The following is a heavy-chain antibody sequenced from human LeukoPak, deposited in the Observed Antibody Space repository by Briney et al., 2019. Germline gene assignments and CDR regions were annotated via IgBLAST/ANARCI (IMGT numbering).Heavy chain of an antibody. D-gene: IGHD3-9*01. CDR1: GGSISSYY. V-gene: IGHV4-4*07. J-gene: IGHJ4*02. CDR2: MYTSGST. Sequence: SETLSLTCTVSGGSISSYYWSWMRQPAGKGLEWIGRMYTSGSTNYNPSLKSRVTISVDTSKNQFSLKLSSVTAADTALYYCARAYDILTGWFDYWGQGTLVTVSS. CDR3: ARAYDILTGWFDY.